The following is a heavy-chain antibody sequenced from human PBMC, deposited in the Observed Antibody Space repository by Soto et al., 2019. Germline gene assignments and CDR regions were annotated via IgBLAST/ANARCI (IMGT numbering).Heavy chain of an antibody. J-gene: IGHJ6*02. CDR2: INHSGST. D-gene: IGHD6-13*01. CDR1: GGSFSGYY. V-gene: IGHV4-34*01. CDR3: ARVILPMRRHQLVQRRGVLSTYSFSCIYV. Sequence: SETLSLTCAVYGGSFSGYYWSWIRQPPGKXLGWIGEINHSGSTNYNPSLKSRVTISVDTSKNQFSLKLSSVTAADTAVYYCARVILPMRRHQLVQRRGVLSTYSFSCIYVWGQGATVT.